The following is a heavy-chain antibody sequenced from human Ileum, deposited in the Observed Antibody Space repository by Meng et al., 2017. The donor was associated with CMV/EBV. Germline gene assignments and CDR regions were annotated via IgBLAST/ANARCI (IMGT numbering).Heavy chain of an antibody. CDR3: ARGGPSDYYYYGLDV. CDR2: IDRHGTYT. CDR1: GFTFSTYW. J-gene: IGHJ6*02. V-gene: IGHV3-74*01. Sequence: GESLKISCAGSGFTFSTYWMHWVRQASGKGLVWVSRIDRHGTYTTYADSVKGRFTFSRDNAKSTVYLQLNSLRAEDTAVYYCARGGPSDYYYYGLDVWGQGTTVTVSS.